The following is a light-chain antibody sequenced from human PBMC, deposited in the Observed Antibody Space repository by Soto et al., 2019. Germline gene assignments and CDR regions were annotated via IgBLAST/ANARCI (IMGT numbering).Light chain of an antibody. J-gene: IGKJ1*01. CDR3: QQYYRSPWT. V-gene: IGKV1-5*03. CDR1: QSISSW. CDR2: KAS. Sequence: DIQMTQSPCTLSASVGDRVTITCRASQSISSWLAWDQQKPGKAPKLLLYKASSLEGGVPSRFSGSGSGSEFTLTVNRLQPDDFPAYYCQQYYRSPWTFGQGTKVEIK.